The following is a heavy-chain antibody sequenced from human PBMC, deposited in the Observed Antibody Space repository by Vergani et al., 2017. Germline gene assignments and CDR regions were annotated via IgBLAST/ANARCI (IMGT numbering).Heavy chain of an antibody. CDR1: GSTVSGNY. D-gene: IGHD3-10*01. Sequence: ELQLVESGGGLVQPGGSLRLSCAASGSTVSGNYMTWVRQAPGKGLEWVSHIYSGDDTYYADSVKSRVTISRDTSKNTLHLQINNLRVEDTAVYYCARGNYYGSGTYVDPWGQGTLVTVSS. CDR3: ARGNYYGSGTYVDP. V-gene: IGHV3-66*02. CDR2: IYSGDDT. J-gene: IGHJ5*02.